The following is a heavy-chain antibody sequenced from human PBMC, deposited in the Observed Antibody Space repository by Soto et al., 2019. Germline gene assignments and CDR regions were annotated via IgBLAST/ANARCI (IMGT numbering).Heavy chain of an antibody. D-gene: IGHD2-15*01. CDR1: GFTFRSYT. CDR2: IRGFSPYT. V-gene: IGHV3-21*01. Sequence: GGSLRLSCVGSGFTFRSYTMKCVRQAPVKVLEWVSGIRGFSPYTFYADSVKGRFTISRDNAKNSLYLQMNSLRAEDTAVYYCARDRGYDAHDYYYNAMDVWGQGTTVTVSS. CDR3: ARDRGYDAHDYYYNAMDV. J-gene: IGHJ6*02.